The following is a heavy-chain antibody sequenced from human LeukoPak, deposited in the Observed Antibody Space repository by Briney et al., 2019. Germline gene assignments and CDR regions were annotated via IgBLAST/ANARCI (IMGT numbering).Heavy chain of an antibody. CDR2: ISGSGGST. J-gene: IGHJ4*02. V-gene: IGHV3-23*01. CDR3: AKGGPQFFDY. CDR1: GFTFSSSA. Sequence: GGSLRLSCAASGFTFSSSAMSWVRQAPGKGLEWVSTISGSGGSTYSTDSVKGRFTISRDNSKSTLYLQMNSLRVEDTAIYYCAKGGPQFFDYWGQGTLVTVSS. D-gene: IGHD5-24*01.